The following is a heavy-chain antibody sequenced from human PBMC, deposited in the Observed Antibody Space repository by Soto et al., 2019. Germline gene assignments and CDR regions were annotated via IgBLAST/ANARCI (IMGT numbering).Heavy chain of an antibody. CDR2: ISGSGGST. J-gene: IGHJ4*02. CDR1: VFTFSSYA. D-gene: IGHD2-15*01. Sequence: EVQLLESGGGLVQPGGSLRLSCAASVFTFSSYAMSWVRQAPGQGLEWVSAISGSGGSTYYADSVKGRFTISRDNSKNTLYLQMNSLRAEDTAVYYCAKAPLYCSGGSCPYYFDYWGQGTLVPVSS. CDR3: AKAPLYCSGGSCPYYFDY. V-gene: IGHV3-23*01.